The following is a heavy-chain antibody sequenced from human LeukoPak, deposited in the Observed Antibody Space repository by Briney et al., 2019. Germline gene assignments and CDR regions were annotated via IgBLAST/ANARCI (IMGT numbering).Heavy chain of an antibody. CDR3: ARGQARLAWFDP. CDR1: GGSISTTGYY. J-gene: IGHJ5*02. Sequence: SETLSLTCTVSGGSISTTGYYWGWIRQPPGKGLEWIGSMYYSGSTYYNPSLKSRVTLSVDTSKNQFSLRLRSVTAADTAVYYCARGQARLAWFDPWGQGTLVTVSS. D-gene: IGHD6-19*01. V-gene: IGHV4-39*01. CDR2: MYYSGST.